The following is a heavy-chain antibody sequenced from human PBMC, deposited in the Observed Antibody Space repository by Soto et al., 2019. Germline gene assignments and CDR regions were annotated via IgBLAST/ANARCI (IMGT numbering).Heavy chain of an antibody. V-gene: IGHV3-30-3*01. D-gene: IGHD1-20*01. CDR3: ARGPITQTSFMDH. J-gene: IGHJ4*02. Sequence: QVQVVESGGGVVQPGRSLRLSCEASGFTFSSYPMHWVRQAPGKGLEWVTVISYDGGNQYYADSVKGRFTISRDNSKDTLYLQMHSLRSDYTAVYFGARGPITQTSFMDHWGQGTLVTVSS. CDR2: ISYDGGNQ. CDR1: GFTFSSYP.